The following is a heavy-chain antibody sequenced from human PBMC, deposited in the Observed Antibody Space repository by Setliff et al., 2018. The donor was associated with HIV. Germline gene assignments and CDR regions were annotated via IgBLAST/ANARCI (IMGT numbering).Heavy chain of an antibody. CDR2: ISAYNGNT. CDR3: PSAGAWQRNALDI. V-gene: IGHV1-18*01. J-gene: IGHJ3*02. D-gene: IGHD5-12*01. CDR1: GGTFSNYG. Sequence: GASVKVSCKAYGGTFSNYGISWVRQAPGQGLEWMGWISAYNGNTNYAQKLQGRVTMTTDKSTSTVYMELSSLRSEDTAVYYCPSAGAWQRNALDIWGQGTMVTVSS.